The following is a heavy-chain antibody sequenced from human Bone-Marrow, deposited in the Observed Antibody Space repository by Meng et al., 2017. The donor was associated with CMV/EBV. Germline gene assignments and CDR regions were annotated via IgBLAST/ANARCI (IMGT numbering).Heavy chain of an antibody. Sequence: SGGSISSSSYYWGWIRQPPGKGLEWIGSISYSGSTYYNPSLKSRVTISVDTSKNQFSLKLSSVTAADTAVYYCARLRPTLKKYYFDYWGQGTLVTVSS. J-gene: IGHJ4*02. CDR1: GGSISSSSYY. CDR3: ARLRPTLKKYYFDY. V-gene: IGHV4-39*01. D-gene: IGHD1-1*01. CDR2: ISYSGST.